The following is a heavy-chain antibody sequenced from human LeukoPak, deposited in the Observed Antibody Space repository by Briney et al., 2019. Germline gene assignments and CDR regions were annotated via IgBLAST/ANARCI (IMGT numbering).Heavy chain of an antibody. CDR2: IYTSGST. CDR3: ARGRRSTVPAASVYFDY. Sequence: SETLSLTCTVSGGSISSYYWSWIRQPAGKGLEWIERIYTSGSTNYNPSLKSRVTMSVDTSKNQFSLKLSSVTAADTAVYYCARGRRSTVPAASVYFDYWGQGTLVTVSS. J-gene: IGHJ4*02. D-gene: IGHD2-2*01. V-gene: IGHV4-4*07. CDR1: GGSISSYY.